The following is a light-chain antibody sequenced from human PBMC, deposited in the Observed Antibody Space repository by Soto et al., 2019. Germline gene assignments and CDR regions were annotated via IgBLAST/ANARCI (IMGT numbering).Light chain of an antibody. CDR2: GAS. V-gene: IGKV3-15*01. J-gene: IGKJ1*01. CDR1: QSVSSN. CDR3: QQYNNWPWT. Sequence: EIVMTQSPATLSVSPGERATLSCRASQSVSSNFAWYQHKPGQAPRLLIYGASTRATGIPARFSGSGSGTEFTLTISSLQSEDFALYYCQQYNNWPWTFGQGTKVDI.